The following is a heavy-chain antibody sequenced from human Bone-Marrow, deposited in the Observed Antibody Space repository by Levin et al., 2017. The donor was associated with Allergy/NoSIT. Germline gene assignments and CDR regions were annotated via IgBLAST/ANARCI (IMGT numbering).Heavy chain of an antibody. J-gene: IGHJ4*02. CDR3: VRERRTTVSLEMDY. CDR2: INQDVSEK. Sequence: GGSLRLSCAASGFTFSAYWMGWVRQAPGKGLEWVANINQDVSEKNYVDSVKGRFTISRDNARNSLDLQMSSLRAEDTAVYYCVRERRTTVSLEMDYWGQGTLVTVSS. V-gene: IGHV3-7*01. D-gene: IGHD4-17*01. CDR1: GFTFSAYW.